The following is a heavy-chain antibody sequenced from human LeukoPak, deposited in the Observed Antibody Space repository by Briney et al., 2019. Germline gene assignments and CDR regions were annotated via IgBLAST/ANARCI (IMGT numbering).Heavy chain of an antibody. D-gene: IGHD1-26*01. CDR3: ARAEVVGAHLRSGYFQH. CDR1: GGSISSYY. V-gene: IGHV4-59*08. CDR2: IYYSGST. J-gene: IGHJ1*01. Sequence: PSETLSLTCTVSGGSISSYYWSWIRQPPGKGLEWIGYIYYSGSTNYNPSLKSRVTISIDTSKNQFSLRLNSVTAADTAMYYCARAEVVGAHLRSGYFQHWGQGTLVIVSS.